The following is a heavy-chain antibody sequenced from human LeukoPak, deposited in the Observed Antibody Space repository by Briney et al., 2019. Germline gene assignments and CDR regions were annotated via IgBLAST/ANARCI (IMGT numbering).Heavy chain of an antibody. CDR2: MNPNSGNT. D-gene: IGHD3-10*01. J-gene: IGHJ4*02. CDR3: ARDRWFGEFMI. V-gene: IGHV1-8*02. CDR1: GYTFTSYY. Sequence: ASVKVSCKASGYTFTSYYMHWVRQATGQGLEWMGWMNPNSGNTGYAQKFQGRVTMTRNTSISTAYMELSSLRSEDTAVYYCARDRWFGEFMIWGQGALVTVSS.